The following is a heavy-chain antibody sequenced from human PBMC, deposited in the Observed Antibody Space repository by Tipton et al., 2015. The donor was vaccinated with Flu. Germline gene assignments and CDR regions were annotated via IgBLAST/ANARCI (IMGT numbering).Heavy chain of an antibody. V-gene: IGHV4-39*07. CDR2: INYSGST. J-gene: IGHJ6*02. D-gene: IGHD3-3*01. CDR3: ARDRIVNGFWSGVRHGMDV. Sequence: TLSLTCTVSGGSISSISDYWGWVRQSPGRGLEWIGNINYSGSTYYNPSLKSRVTISVDTPKNQFSLKLTSVTAADTAVCYCARDRIVNGFWSGVRHGMDVWGQGTTVIVSS. CDR1: GGSISSISDY.